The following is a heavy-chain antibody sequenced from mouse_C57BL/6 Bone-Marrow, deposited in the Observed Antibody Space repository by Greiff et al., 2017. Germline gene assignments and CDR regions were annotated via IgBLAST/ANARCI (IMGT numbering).Heavy chain of an antibody. CDR2: IWAGGST. V-gene: IGHV2-9*02. CDR3: ANWGFAY. D-gene: IGHD4-1*01. J-gene: IGHJ3*01. Sequence: VKVEESGPGLVAPSQSLSITCTVSGFSLTSYGVHWVRQPPGKGLEWLGVIWAGGSTNYNSALMSRLSISKDNSKSQVFLKMNSLQTEDTAMYYCANWGFAYWGQGTLVTVSA. CDR1: GFSLTSYG.